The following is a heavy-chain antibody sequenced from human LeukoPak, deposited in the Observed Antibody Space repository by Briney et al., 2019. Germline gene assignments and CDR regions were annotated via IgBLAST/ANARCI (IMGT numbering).Heavy chain of an antibody. V-gene: IGHV1-2*02. J-gene: IGHJ4*02. CDR3: ARDGVGTYDY. CDR2: INPNNGDT. CDR1: AYTFTDYY. D-gene: IGHD1-26*01. Sequence: GASVTLSFNSSAYTFTDYYIHLLRQAPGQGLEWMGWINPNNGDTNYAQKFQDSVTMTRDTSISTAYMELSTLTSDDTAVYYCARDGVGTYDYWGQGTLVTVSS.